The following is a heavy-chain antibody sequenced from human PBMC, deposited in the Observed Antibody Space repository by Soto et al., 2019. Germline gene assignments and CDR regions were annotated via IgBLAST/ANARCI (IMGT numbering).Heavy chain of an antibody. V-gene: IGHV4-59*01. CDR1: GGSISSYY. CDR2: IYYSGST. Sequence: SSETLSLTCTVSGGSISSYYWSWIRQPPGKGLEWIGHIYYSGSTNYNPSLESRVTISVDTSKNQFSLKLSSVTAADTAVYYCARVGLTGTTVVGPWGQGTLVTVSS. D-gene: IGHD1-20*01. J-gene: IGHJ5*02. CDR3: ARVGLTGTTVVGP.